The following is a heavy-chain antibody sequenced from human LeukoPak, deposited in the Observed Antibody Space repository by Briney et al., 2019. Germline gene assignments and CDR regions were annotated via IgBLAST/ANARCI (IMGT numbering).Heavy chain of an antibody. V-gene: IGHV4-59*01. Sequence: SETLSLTCTVSGGSISSYYWSWIRQPPGKGLEWIGYIYSSGSTDYNPSPKSRVTISVDTSKNQFSLKLSSVTAADTAVYYCARGAGYSSSWYYWGQGTLVTVSS. CDR2: IYSSGST. D-gene: IGHD6-13*01. J-gene: IGHJ4*02. CDR3: ARGAGYSSSWYY. CDR1: GGSISSYY.